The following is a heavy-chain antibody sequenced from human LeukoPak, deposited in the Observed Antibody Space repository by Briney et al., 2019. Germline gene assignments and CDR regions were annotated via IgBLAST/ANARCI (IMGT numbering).Heavy chain of an antibody. CDR3: AKVFTMTIGCLSY. J-gene: IGHJ4*02. D-gene: IGHD3-3*01. V-gene: IGHV3-23*01. Sequence: GGSLRLSCAASGFTFSSYGMHWVRQAPGKGLEWVSAISGSGGSTYYADSVKGRFTISRDNSKNTLYLQMNSLRAEDTAVYYCAKVFTMTIGCLSYWGQGTLVTVSS. CDR1: GFTFSSYG. CDR2: ISGSGGST.